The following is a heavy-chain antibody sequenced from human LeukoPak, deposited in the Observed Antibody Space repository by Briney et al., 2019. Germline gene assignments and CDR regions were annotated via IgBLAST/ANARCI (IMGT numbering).Heavy chain of an antibody. J-gene: IGHJ4*02. CDR1: GFTFSSYA. CDR2: ISDNGGTT. V-gene: IGHV3-23*01. D-gene: IGHD6-19*01. Sequence: GGSLRLSCAASGFTFSSYAMSWVRQAPGKGLECVAVISDNGGTTYYADSVKGRFTISRDNSKNSLYVQMNSLRAEDTAVYYCARDSSGWYYFDYWGQGTLVTVSS. CDR3: ARDSSGWYYFDY.